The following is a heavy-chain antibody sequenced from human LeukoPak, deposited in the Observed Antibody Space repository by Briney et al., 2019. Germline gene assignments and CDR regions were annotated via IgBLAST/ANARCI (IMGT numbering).Heavy chain of an antibody. CDR1: GFTFSNYW. CDR3: ARDAFSSWYLDY. V-gene: IGHV3-7*03. Sequence: TGGSLRLSCATSGFTFSNYWFNWVRQAPGKGLEWVANIKQDGSDKYYVDSVKGRFTISRDNAKNSLYLQMNSLRAEDTAVYYCARDAFSSWYLDYWGQGTLVTVSS. CDR2: IKQDGSDK. D-gene: IGHD6-13*01. J-gene: IGHJ4*02.